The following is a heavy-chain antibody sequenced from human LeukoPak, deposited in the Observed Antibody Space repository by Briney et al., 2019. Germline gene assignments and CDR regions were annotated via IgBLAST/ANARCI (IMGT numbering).Heavy chain of an antibody. D-gene: IGHD2-15*01. CDR2: IIPIFGTA. CDR3: ARDAADQEYFDY. J-gene: IGHJ4*02. CDR1: GGTFSSYA. V-gene: IGHV1-69*05. Sequence: ASVKVSCKASGGTFSSYAMSWVRQAPGQGLEWMGGIIPIFGTANYAQKFQGRVTITTDESTSTAYMELSSLRSEDTAVYYCARDAADQEYFDYWGQGTLVTVSS.